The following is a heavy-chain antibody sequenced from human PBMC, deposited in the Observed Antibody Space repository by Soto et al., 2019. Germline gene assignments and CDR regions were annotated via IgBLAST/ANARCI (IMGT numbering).Heavy chain of an antibody. V-gene: IGHV1-69*04. CDR1: GGTFSSYT. Sequence: SVKASCKASGGTFSSYTISWVRQAPGQGLEWMGRIIPILGIANYAQKFQGRVTITADKSTSTAYMELSSLRSEDTAVYYCARDPPPNCSSTSCYGPWGQGTLVTVSS. D-gene: IGHD2-2*01. J-gene: IGHJ5*02. CDR3: ARDPPPNCSSTSCYGP. CDR2: IIPILGIA.